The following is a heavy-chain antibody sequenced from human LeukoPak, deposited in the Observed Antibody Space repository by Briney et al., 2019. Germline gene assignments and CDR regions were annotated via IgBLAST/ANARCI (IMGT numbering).Heavy chain of an antibody. CDR1: GFTFSSYW. D-gene: IGHD3-10*01. J-gene: IGHJ6*02. V-gene: IGHV3-74*01. CDR2: INSDGSST. Sequence: GGSLRLSCAASGFTFSSYWTHWVRQAPGKGLVWVSRINSDGSSTSYADSVKGRFTISRDNAKNTLYLQMNSLRAEDTAVYYCARGSGYYGSDYYGMDVWGQGTTVTVSS. CDR3: ARGSGYYGSDYYGMDV.